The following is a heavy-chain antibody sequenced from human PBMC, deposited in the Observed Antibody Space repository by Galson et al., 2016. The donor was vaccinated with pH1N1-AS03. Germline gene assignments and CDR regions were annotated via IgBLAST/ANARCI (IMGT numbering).Heavy chain of an antibody. V-gene: IGHV1-2*06. CDR3: VAYGSGTQAYFDY. CDR2: INPKSGGT. D-gene: IGHD3-10*01. J-gene: IGHJ4*02. Sequence: SVKVSCKASGYNFTDYYIHWVRQAPGQGLEWMGRINPKSGGTQYGEKFQGRVIMTRDTSISTGYMELSSLRSEDTAIYYCVAYGSGTQAYFDYWGQGTLVTVSS. CDR1: GYNFTDYY.